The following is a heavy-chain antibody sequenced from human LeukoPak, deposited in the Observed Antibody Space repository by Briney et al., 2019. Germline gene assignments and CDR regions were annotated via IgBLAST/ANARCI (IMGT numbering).Heavy chain of an antibody. CDR3: AKNVVVKRYIDY. CDR1: GFTFSNHA. V-gene: IGHV3-23*01. Sequence: PGGSLRLSCAASGFTFSNHAMSWVRQTPGKGLQWVSAISGSGRTTEYADSVKGRFTISRDNSKNTLSLQMNSLRVEDTAIYYCAKNVVVKRYIDYWGQGTLVTVSS. D-gene: IGHD2-15*01. J-gene: IGHJ4*02. CDR2: ISGSGRTT.